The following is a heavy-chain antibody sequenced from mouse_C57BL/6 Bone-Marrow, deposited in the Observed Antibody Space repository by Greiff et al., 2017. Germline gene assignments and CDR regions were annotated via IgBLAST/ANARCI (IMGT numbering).Heavy chain of an antibody. Sequence: QVQLKESDAELVKPGASVKISCKVSGYTFTDHTIHWMKQRPEQGLEWIGYIYPRDGSTKYNEKFKGKATLTADKSSSTAYMQLNSLTSEDSAVYFCARAPFYGSSGRNAMDYWGQGTSVTVSS. CDR1: GYTFTDHT. CDR2: IYPRDGST. V-gene: IGHV1-78*01. D-gene: IGHD1-1*01. J-gene: IGHJ4*01. CDR3: ARAPFYGSSGRNAMDY.